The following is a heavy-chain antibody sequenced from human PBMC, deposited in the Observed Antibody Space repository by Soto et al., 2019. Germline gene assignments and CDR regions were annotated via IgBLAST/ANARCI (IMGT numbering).Heavy chain of an antibody. V-gene: IGHV5-10-1*01. D-gene: IGHD3-10*01. CDR1: GYSFTSYW. Sequence: PGESLKISCKGSGYSFTSYWISWVRQMPGKGLEWMGRIDPSDSYTNYSPSFQGHVTISADKSISTAYLQWSSLKAPDTAMYYCARTTNYYGSGSYPDYWGQGTLVTVSS. J-gene: IGHJ4*02. CDR2: IDPSDSYT. CDR3: ARTTNYYGSGSYPDY.